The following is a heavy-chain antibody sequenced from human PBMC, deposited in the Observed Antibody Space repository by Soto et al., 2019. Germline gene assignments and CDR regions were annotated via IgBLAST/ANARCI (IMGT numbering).Heavy chain of an antibody. CDR1: GGSLXNYY. CDR3: ARHRYSYGVYYFDY. CDR2: VYYSGTT. V-gene: IGHV4-59*08. J-gene: IGHJ4*02. Sequence: SETLSLTCTFSGGSLXNYYWSLIRQPPGKGLEWIGYVYYSGTTSYNPSLKSRVTISVDTSKNQFSLNLNSVTAADTAVYYCARHRYSYGVYYFDYWGQGTQVTVSS. D-gene: IGHD5-18*01.